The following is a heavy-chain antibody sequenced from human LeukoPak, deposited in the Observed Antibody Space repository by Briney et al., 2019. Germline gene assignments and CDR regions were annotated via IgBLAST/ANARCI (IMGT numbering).Heavy chain of an antibody. CDR1: GGSISSSSYY. D-gene: IGHD2-15*01. V-gene: IGHV4-39*07. Sequence: PSETLSLTCTVSGGSISSSSYYWGWIRQPPGKGLEWIGSIYYSGSTYYNPSLKSRVTISVDTSKNQFSLKLSSVTAADTAVYYCARVGSGGRFDPWGQGTLVTVSS. J-gene: IGHJ5*02. CDR2: IYYSGST. CDR3: ARVGSGGRFDP.